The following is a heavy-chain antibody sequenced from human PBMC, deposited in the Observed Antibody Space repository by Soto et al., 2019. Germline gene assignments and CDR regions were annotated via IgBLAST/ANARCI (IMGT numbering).Heavy chain of an antibody. CDR1: GYRFTSHW. D-gene: IGHD3-22*01. CDR3: AKKDKSGYFNWFDP. CDR2: ILPSDSDT. Sequence: GESLKISCRTYGYRFTSHWIACDRQMPGKGLEWMGIILPSDSDTRYSPSFQGQVTISADRSTSTVFLQWASLKTSDPAVYFCAKKDKSGYFNWFDPWGQGALVTVSS. V-gene: IGHV5-51*01. J-gene: IGHJ5*02.